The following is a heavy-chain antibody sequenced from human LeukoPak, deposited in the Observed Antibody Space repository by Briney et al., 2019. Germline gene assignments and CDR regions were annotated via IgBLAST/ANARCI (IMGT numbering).Heavy chain of an antibody. CDR3: ARDPSDSSSWYLSEYFDY. D-gene: IGHD6-13*01. J-gene: IGHJ4*02. Sequence: VASVKVSCKASGYTFTGYYMHWVRQAPGQGLEWMGWINPNSGGTNYAQKSQGWVTMTRDTSISTAYMELSRLRSDDTAVYYCARDPSDSSSWYLSEYFDYWGQGTLVTVSS. CDR1: GYTFTGYY. V-gene: IGHV1-2*04. CDR2: INPNSGGT.